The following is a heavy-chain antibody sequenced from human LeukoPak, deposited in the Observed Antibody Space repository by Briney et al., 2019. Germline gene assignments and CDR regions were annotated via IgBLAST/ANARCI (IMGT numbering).Heavy chain of an antibody. CDR2: INPNSGGT. Sequence: LWASVKVSCKASGYTFTGYFIHWVRQAPGQGLEWMGWINPNSGGTNYAQKFQGRVTMTRGTSIITAYMELSRLSSDDTAVYYCARDERYDSSGYPFDFWGQGTLVTVSS. V-gene: IGHV1-2*02. CDR1: GYTFTGYF. J-gene: IGHJ4*02. CDR3: ARDERYDSSGYPFDF. D-gene: IGHD3-22*01.